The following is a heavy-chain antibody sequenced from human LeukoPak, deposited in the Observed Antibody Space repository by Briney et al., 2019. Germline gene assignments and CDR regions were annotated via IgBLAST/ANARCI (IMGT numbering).Heavy chain of an antibody. Sequence: GRSLRLSCAASGFTFSSYGMHWVRQAPGKGLEWVAVISYDGSNKYYADSVKGRFTISRDNSKNTLYLQMNSLRAEDTAVYYCAKGLSCGYSSADYWGQGTLVTVSS. CDR2: ISYDGSNK. J-gene: IGHJ4*02. CDR3: AKGLSCGYSSADY. V-gene: IGHV3-30*18. D-gene: IGHD3-22*01. CDR1: GFTFSSYG.